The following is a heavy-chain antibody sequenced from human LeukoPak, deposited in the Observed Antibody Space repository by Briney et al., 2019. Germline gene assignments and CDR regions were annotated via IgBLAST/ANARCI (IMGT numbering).Heavy chain of an antibody. Sequence: PGGSLRLSCAASGFTFDDYGMSWVRQAPGKGLEWVSGINWNGGSTGYADSVKGRFTISRDNAKNSLYLQMNRLRAEDTALYYCARDLYSGSYPGWFDPWGQGTLVTVSS. D-gene: IGHD1-26*01. CDR2: INWNGGST. V-gene: IGHV3-20*04. J-gene: IGHJ5*02. CDR3: ARDLYSGSYPGWFDP. CDR1: GFTFDDYG.